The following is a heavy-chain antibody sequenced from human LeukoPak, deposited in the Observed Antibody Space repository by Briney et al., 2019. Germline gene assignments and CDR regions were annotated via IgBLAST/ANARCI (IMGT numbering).Heavy chain of an antibody. V-gene: IGHV3-48*03. CDR2: ISSSGSTI. J-gene: IGHJ4*02. CDR1: GFTFSSYE. D-gene: IGHD6-13*01. Sequence: PGGSLRLSCAASGFTFSSYEMNWGRQAPGKGLEWVSYISSSGSTIYYADSVKGRFAISRDNAQNSLYLQMNSLRAEDTAVYYCAREIAAAGNYFDYWGQGTLVTVSS. CDR3: AREIAAAGNYFDY.